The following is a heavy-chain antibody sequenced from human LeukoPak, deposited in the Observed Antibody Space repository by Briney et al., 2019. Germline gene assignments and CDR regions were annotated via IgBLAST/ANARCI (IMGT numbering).Heavy chain of an antibody. CDR2: IVGEGDKT. Sequence: GGSLRLSCAASGFTFSSYAMSWLRQAPGKGLEWVSAIVGEGDKTAYADSVKGRFTISRDNSKNTLYLQMNRLRAEDTAAYYCAKDRVSSGSYSFDFWGQGTLVTVSS. J-gene: IGHJ4*02. CDR1: GFTFSSYA. D-gene: IGHD1-26*01. CDR3: AKDRVSSGSYSFDF. V-gene: IGHV3-23*01.